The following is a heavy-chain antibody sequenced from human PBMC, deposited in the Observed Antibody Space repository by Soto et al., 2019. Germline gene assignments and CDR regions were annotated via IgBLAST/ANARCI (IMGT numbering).Heavy chain of an antibody. CDR2: IYHMGST. D-gene: IGHD3-22*01. CDR3: AKGWGPGGIVVDY. J-gene: IGHJ4*02. V-gene: IGHV4-4*02. CDR1: GDSISSSNW. Sequence: PSETLSLTCNVSGDSISSSNWWSWVRQPPGKGLEWIGEIYHMGSTNYNPSLKGRVIISVDKSKNQFFLKLTSVTAEDTAVYYCAKGWGPGGIVVDYWGQGTLVNVSS.